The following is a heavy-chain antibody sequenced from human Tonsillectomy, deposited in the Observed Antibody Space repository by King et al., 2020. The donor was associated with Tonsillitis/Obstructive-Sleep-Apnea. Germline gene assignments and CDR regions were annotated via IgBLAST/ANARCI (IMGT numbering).Heavy chain of an antibody. Sequence: QVQLVESGTEVKKPGASVKVSCKASGYTFTSYGITWVRQAPGQGLEWMGWISAYNGNTNYAQKLQGRVTMTTDTSTSTAYMELRSLRSDDTAVYYCARLDYTNLYYYYGLDVWGQGTPVTVSS. V-gene: IGHV1-18*01. D-gene: IGHD4-11*01. J-gene: IGHJ6*02. CDR1: GYTFTSYG. CDR2: ISAYNGNT. CDR3: ARLDYTNLYYYYGLDV.